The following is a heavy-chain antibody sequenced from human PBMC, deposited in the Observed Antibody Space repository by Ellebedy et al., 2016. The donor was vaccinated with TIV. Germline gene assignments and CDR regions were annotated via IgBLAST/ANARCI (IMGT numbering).Heavy chain of an antibody. CDR3: ARDRSVVMTSDAFDI. CDR1: GFILKNFL. CDR2: IKWNGGST. J-gene: IGHJ3*02. D-gene: IGHD4-23*01. Sequence: GESLKISCGASGFILKNFLMYWVRQAPGKGLEWVSGIKWNGGSTGYADSVKGRFTISRDNAKNSLYLQMNSLRAEDTSLYYCARDRSVVMTSDAFDIWGQGTMVTVSS. V-gene: IGHV3-20*04.